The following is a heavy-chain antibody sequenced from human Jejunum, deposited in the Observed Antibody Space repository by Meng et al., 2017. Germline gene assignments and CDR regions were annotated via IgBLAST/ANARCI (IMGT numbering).Heavy chain of an antibody. CDR1: GFTFSSYE. CDR3: AREIVGDPGYFDY. V-gene: IGHV3-48*03. CDR2: ITNSGTAT. D-gene: IGHD4-17*01. Sequence: GGSLRLSCAASGFTFSSYEVNWVRQAPGKGLEWVSHITNSGTATYYVDSVKGRFTISRDNAKNSVYLQMNSLRVEDTAVYYYAREIVGDPGYFDYWGQGTLVTVSS. J-gene: IGHJ4*02.